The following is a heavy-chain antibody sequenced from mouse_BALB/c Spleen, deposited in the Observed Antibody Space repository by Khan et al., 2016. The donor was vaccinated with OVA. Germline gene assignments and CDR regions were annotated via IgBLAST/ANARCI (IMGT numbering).Heavy chain of an antibody. CDR3: ARRITDY. D-gene: IGHD1-2*01. CDR1: GFTFSSYA. V-gene: IGHV5-9-3*01. J-gene: IGHJ2*01. Sequence: EVELVESRGGLVKPGGSLKLSCAASGFTFSSYAMSWVRQTPEKRLEWVATISSGGSYTYYPDSVKGRFTISRDNAKNTLYLQMSSLRSEDTAMYYCARRITDYWGQGTTLTVSS. CDR2: ISSGGSYT.